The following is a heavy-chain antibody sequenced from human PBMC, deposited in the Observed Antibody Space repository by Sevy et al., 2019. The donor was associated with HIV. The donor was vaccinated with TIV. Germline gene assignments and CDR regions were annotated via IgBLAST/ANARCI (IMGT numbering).Heavy chain of an antibody. D-gene: IGHD5-18*01. CDR1: GYTLTELS. CDR3: ATDRKIVQLWFQNFDY. J-gene: IGHJ4*02. V-gene: IGHV1-24*01. Sequence: ASVKVSCKVSGYTLTELSMHWVRQAPGKGLEWMGGFDPEDGETIYAQKFQGRVTMTEDTSTDTAYMELSSLRSEDTAVYYCATDRKIVQLWFQNFDYWGQGTLVTVSS. CDR2: FDPEDGET.